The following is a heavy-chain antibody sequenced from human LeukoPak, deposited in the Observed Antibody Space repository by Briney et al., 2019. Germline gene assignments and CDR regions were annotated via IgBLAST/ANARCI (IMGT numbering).Heavy chain of an antibody. CDR2: INPNSGGT. CDR1: GYTFTGYY. CDR3: ARDRRAGVVRYYFDY. J-gene: IGHJ4*02. D-gene: IGHD3-10*01. Sequence: GASVKVSCKASGYTFTGYYMHWVRQAPGQGLEWMGWINPNSGGTNYAQKFQGRVTMTRDTSISTAYTELSRLRSDDTAVYYCARDRRAGVVRYYFDYWGQGTLVTVSS. V-gene: IGHV1-2*02.